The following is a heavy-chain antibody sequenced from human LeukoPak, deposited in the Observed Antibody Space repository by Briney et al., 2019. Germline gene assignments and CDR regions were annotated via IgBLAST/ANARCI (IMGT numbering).Heavy chain of an antibody. J-gene: IGHJ1*01. D-gene: IGHD6-6*01. CDR1: GGSISSYY. V-gene: IGHV4-59*01. CDR2: IYYSGTT. Sequence: SETLSLTCTVSGGSISSYYWSWIRQPPGKGLEWIGYIYYSGTTNYNPSLKSRVTISVDSSKNQFSLKLSSVTAADTAVYYCARDEYSSSTGYFQHWGQGTLVTVSS. CDR3: ARDEYSSSTGYFQH.